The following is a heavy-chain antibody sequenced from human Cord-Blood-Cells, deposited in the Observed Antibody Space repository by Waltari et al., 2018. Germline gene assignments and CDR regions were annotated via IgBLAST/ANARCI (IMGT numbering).Heavy chain of an antibody. J-gene: IGHJ4*02. D-gene: IGHD6-6*01. CDR3: ARHNYAELVIDY. CDR2: IYPGDSDT. CDR1: RYSFTSYS. Sequence: EVQLVQSGAEVKKPGEYLKLSCKGSRYSFTSYSIGRVRQMPGKGLEWMGIIYPGDSDTRYSPSFQGQVTISADKSISTAYLQWSSLKASDTAMYYCARHNYAELVIDYWGQGTLVTVSS. V-gene: IGHV5-51*01.